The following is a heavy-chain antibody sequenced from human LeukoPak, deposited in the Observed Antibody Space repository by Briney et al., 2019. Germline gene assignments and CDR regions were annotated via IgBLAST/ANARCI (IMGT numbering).Heavy chain of an antibody. CDR3: ARGGSGAYYYYMDV. D-gene: IGHD6-19*01. Sequence: GGSLRLSCAASGFTFDDYSMHWVRQAPGKGLEWVSGISWNSGSIGYADSVKGRFTISRDNAKNSLYLQMNSLRAEDTAVYYCARGGSGAYYYYMDVWGKGTTVTISS. CDR1: GFTFDDYS. V-gene: IGHV3-9*01. J-gene: IGHJ6*03. CDR2: ISWNSGSI.